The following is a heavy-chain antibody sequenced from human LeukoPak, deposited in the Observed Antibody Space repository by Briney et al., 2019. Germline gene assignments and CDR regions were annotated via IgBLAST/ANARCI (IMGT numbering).Heavy chain of an antibody. CDR3: AKDLKEVTVNWFDP. J-gene: IGHJ5*02. D-gene: IGHD2-21*02. CDR1: GFTFSSYG. Sequence: GGSLRLSCAASGFTFSSYGMSWVRQAPGKGLEWVSAISGSGGSTYYADSVKGRFTISRDNSKNTLYLQMNSLRAEDTAVYYCAKDLKEVTVNWFDPWGQGTLVTVSS. V-gene: IGHV3-23*01. CDR2: ISGSGGST.